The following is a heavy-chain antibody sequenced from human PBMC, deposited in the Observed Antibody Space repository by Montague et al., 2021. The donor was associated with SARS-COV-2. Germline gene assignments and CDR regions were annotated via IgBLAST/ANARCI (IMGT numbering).Heavy chain of an antibody. D-gene: IGHD3-10*01. CDR3: AGTLLWFGELLYYYGMDV. CDR1: GFTFSSYA. J-gene: IGHJ6*02. V-gene: IGHV3-23*01. Sequence: SLRLSCAASGFTFSSYAMSWVRQAPGKGLEWVSAISGSGGSTYYADSVQGRFTISRDNSKNTLYLQMNSLRAEDTAVYYCAGTLLWFGELLYYYGMDVWGQGTTVTVSS. CDR2: ISGSGGST.